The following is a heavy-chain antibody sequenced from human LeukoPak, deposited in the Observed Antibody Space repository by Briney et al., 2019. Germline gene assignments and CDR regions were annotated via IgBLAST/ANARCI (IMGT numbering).Heavy chain of an antibody. J-gene: IGHJ4*01. CDR3: ARDGSPARFDY. CDR2: INPNSGGT. CDR1: GYTFTDYY. D-gene: IGHD6-13*01. Sequence: ASVKVSCKASGYTFTDYYIHWVRQVPGQGLEWMGWINPNSGGTNYAQKFQGRVTMTRDTSISTAYMDLSRLRSDDTAVYYCARDGSPARFDYWGHGTLVTVSS. V-gene: IGHV1-2*02.